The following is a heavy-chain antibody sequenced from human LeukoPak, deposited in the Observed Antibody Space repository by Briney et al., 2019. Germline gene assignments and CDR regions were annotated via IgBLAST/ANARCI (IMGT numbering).Heavy chain of an antibody. CDR1: GGYTFTNYG. V-gene: IGHV1-18*01. Sequence: ASVKVSCKASGGYTFTNYGISWVRQAPGQGLEWMGWISVYNGNTNYAQKLQGRVTMTTDTSTSTAYMELRSLRSDDTAVYYCARESGYGAFDYWGQGTLVTVSS. CDR2: ISVYNGNT. CDR3: ARESGYGAFDY. J-gene: IGHJ4*02. D-gene: IGHD5-12*01.